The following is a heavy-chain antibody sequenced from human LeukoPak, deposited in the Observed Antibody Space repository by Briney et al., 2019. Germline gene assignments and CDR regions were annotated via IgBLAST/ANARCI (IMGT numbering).Heavy chain of an antibody. CDR1: GFMFDDYG. Sequence: PGGSLRLSCAASGFMFDDYGMSWVRQAPGKGLEWVSGINWNGGSTGYADSVKGRFTISRDNAKNSLYLQMNSLRAEDTALYYCAREGCSGGSCYFSYYYMDVWGKGTTVTVSS. V-gene: IGHV3-20*04. J-gene: IGHJ6*03. CDR3: AREGCSGGSCYFSYYYMDV. D-gene: IGHD2-15*01. CDR2: INWNGGST.